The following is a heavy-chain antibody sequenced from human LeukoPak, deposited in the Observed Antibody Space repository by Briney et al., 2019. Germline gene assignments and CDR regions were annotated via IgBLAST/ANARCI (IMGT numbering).Heavy chain of an antibody. D-gene: IGHD3-10*01. J-gene: IGHJ4*02. V-gene: IGHV4-34*01. Sequence: PSETLSLTCAVPGASISGSGYYWSWIRQPPGKGLEWIGEINHSGSTNYNPSLKSRVTISVDTSKNQFSLKLSSVTAADTAVYYCARGRFGPKILDYWGQGTLVTVSS. CDR2: INHSGST. CDR1: GASISGSGYY. CDR3: ARGRFGPKILDY.